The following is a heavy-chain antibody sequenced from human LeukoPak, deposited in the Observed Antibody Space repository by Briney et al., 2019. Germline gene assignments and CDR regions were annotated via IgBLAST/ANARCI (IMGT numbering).Heavy chain of an antibody. J-gene: IGHJ6*03. CDR1: GYTFTGYY. D-gene: IGHD2-15*01. CDR3: ARVKLGYCSGGSCSTYYYYYMDV. Sequence: SVKVSCKASGYTFTGYYIHWVRQAPGQGLEWMGGIIPIFGTANYAQKFQGRVTITADKSTCTAHMELSSLRSEDTAVYYCARVKLGYCSGGSCSTYYYYYMDVWGKGTTVTVSS. V-gene: IGHV1-69*06. CDR2: IIPIFGTA.